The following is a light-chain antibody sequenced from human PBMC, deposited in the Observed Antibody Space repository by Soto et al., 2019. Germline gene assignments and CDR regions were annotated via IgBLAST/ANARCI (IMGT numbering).Light chain of an antibody. CDR1: QSVSSSY. CDR3: QQYGSSPYT. CDR2: DAS. V-gene: IGKV3-20*01. J-gene: IGKJ2*01. Sequence: EIVLTQSPGTLSLSPGERATLSCRASQSVSSSYLAWYQQKPGQAPRLLIYDASSRATGIPDRFSGSGSGTDFTFTISRLEPEDSAVYFFQQYGSSPYTFGQGTKLAIE.